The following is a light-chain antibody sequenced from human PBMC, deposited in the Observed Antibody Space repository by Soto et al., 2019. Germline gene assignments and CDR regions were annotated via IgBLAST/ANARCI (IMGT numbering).Light chain of an antibody. V-gene: IGLV2-11*01. CDR1: SSDVGGYNY. CDR2: DVS. Sequence: QSALTQPRSVSGSPGQSVTISCTGTSSDVGGYNYVSWYQQHPGKAPKLMIYDVSKRPSGVPDRFSGSKSGNTASLTISGLQAEEEADYSCCSYAGSYVFGTGTKLTVL. J-gene: IGLJ1*01. CDR3: CSYAGSYV.